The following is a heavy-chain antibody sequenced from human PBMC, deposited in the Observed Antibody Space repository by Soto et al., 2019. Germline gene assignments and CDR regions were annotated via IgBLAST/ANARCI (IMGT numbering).Heavy chain of an antibody. CDR3: ARPYEGGYSSNHHYYYALDV. V-gene: IGHV1-69*01. Sequence: QVQLVQSGAEVKKPGSSVKVSCKISGGTFSRYSISWVRQAPGQGREWMGGIVPIFGTTNYAQKFQDRVTITTDESATTAHMELSNLRSEDTAVYYCARPYEGGYSSNHHYYYALDVWGQGTAVTVSS. CDR1: GGTFSRYS. J-gene: IGHJ6*02. D-gene: IGHD3-22*01. CDR2: IVPIFGTT.